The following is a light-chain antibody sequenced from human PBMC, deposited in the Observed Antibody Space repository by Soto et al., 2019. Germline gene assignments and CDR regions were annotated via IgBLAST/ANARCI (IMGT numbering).Light chain of an antibody. Sequence: QSVLTQPASVSGSPGQSITISCTGTSSDVGGYTYVSWYQQHPGKAPKLIISEVSNRPSGVSHRFSGSMSGNTASLTITGLQAADEADYYCSSYTSSSSLVFGGGTKLTVL. J-gene: IGLJ3*02. CDR2: EVS. CDR3: SSYTSSSSLV. CDR1: SSDVGGYTY. V-gene: IGLV2-14*01.